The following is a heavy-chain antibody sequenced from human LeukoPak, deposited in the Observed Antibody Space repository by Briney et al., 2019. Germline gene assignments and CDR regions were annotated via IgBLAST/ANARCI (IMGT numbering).Heavy chain of an antibody. V-gene: IGHV1-2*02. CDR1: GYTFTGYY. CDR3: ARAPEDSSGWYPDAFDI. D-gene: IGHD6-19*01. J-gene: IGHJ3*02. CDR2: INPNSGGT. Sequence: GASVKVSCKASGYTFTGYYMHWVRQAPGQGLEWMGWINPNSGGTNYAQKFQGRVTMTRDTSISTAYMELSRLRSDDTAVYYCARAPEDSSGWYPDAFDIWGQGTMVTVSS.